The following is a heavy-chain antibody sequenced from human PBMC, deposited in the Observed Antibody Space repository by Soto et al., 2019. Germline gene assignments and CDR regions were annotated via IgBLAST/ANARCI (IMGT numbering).Heavy chain of an antibody. Sequence: QVQLVQSGAEVKKPGASVKVSCQTSGYPFTHYGIGWVRQAPGLGLEWMGWISPYNGNTNYAQNLQGRVTLTTDTXTXTVFLEVRSLKSEDTAVYYWAGDQSFDRKYYYGIDVWGQGTTISASS. CDR3: AGDQSFDRKYYYGIDV. CDR1: GYPFTHYG. D-gene: IGHD3-10*01. J-gene: IGHJ6*02. V-gene: IGHV1-18*01. CDR2: ISPYNGNT.